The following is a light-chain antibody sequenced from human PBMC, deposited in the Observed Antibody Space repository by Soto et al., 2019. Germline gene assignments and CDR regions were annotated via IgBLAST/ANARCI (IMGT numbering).Light chain of an antibody. Sequence: DIVMTQSPDSLAVSLGERAAIHGKSSQSVFYSAKNKNFLTWYQXKQGQPHKVXIYWASTRESGVPDRFTGSGSGTDFTITINSLQAEDVEVYYCQQHYITPITFGQGTRLEIK. V-gene: IGKV4-1*01. CDR2: WAS. J-gene: IGKJ5*01. CDR1: QSVFYSAKNKNF. CDR3: QQHYITPIT.